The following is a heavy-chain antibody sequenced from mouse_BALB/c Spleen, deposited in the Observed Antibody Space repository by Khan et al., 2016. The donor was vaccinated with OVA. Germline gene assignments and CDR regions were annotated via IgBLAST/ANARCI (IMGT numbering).Heavy chain of an antibody. CDR1: GYTFTNYG. D-gene: IGHD2-10*01. CDR3: ARPPYFSYVMVY. CDR2: INTYTGEP. Sequence: QVQLKQSGPELKKPEETVKISCKASGYTFTNYGMNWVKQAPGKGLKWMGWINTYTGEPTYADDFKGRFAFSLETSASTAYLQINNLKNEDTATYFCARPPYFSYVMVYWGQGTSVTVSS. J-gene: IGHJ4*01. V-gene: IGHV9-3-1*01.